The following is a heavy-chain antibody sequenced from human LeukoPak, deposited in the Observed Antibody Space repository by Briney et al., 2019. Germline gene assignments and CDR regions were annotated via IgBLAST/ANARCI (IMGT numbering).Heavy chain of an antibody. CDR3: ARDPRYSSGWYEDY. J-gene: IGHJ4*02. CDR1: GGTFSSYA. V-gene: IGHV1-69*13. Sequence: SVKVSCKASGGTFSSYAISWVRQASGQGLEWMGGIIPIFGTANYAQKFQGRVTITADESTSTAYMELSSLRSEDTAVYYCARDPRYSSGWYEDYWGQGTLVTVSS. D-gene: IGHD6-19*01. CDR2: IIPIFGTA.